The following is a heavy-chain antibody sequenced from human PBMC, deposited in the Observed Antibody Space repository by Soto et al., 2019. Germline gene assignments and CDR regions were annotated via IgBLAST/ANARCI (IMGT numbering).Heavy chain of an antibody. CDR2: INAGNGNT. V-gene: IGHV1-3*01. D-gene: IGHD1-26*01. CDR3: ARGAFSTADAFDI. J-gene: IGHJ3*02. CDR1: GYTFTSYA. Sequence: GASVKGSCKASGYTFTSYAMHWVRPAPGQRLEWMGWINAGNGNTNYAQKLQGRVTMTTDTSTSTAYMELRSLRSDDTAVYYCARGAFSTADAFDIWGQGTMVTVSS.